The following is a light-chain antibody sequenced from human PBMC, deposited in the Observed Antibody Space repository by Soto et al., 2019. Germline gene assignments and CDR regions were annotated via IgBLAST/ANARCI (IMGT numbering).Light chain of an antibody. Sequence: IVLTQSPGTLSLSPGDRATLSCRASQSLSPNYLAWYQQKPGQAPRLLIYSVSIRATGIADRFSGSGSGTDFTLTISRLEPADFAVYYCQQADSSPGGTFGRGTKVELK. CDR2: SVS. CDR1: QSLSPNY. CDR3: QQADSSPGGT. J-gene: IGKJ1*01. V-gene: IGKV3-20*01.